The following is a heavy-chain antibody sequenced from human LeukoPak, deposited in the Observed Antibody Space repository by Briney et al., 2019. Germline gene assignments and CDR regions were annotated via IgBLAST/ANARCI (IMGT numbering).Heavy chain of an antibody. CDR2: MYHTGST. D-gene: IGHD4-17*01. Sequence: SETLSLTCTVSGVSISRHYWSWIRQPPGKGLEWIGYMYHTGSTNSNPSLKSRVTMSVDTSKNQFSLRLTSVTAADTAVYFCARDQLGGDPHGYYYYYMDVWGKGTTVTVSS. CDR1: GVSISRHY. CDR3: ARDQLGGDPHGYYYYYMDV. V-gene: IGHV4-59*11. J-gene: IGHJ6*03.